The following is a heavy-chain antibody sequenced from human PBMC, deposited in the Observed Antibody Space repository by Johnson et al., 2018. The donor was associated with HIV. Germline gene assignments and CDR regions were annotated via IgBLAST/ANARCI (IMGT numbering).Heavy chain of an antibody. J-gene: IGHJ3*02. D-gene: IGHD5-18*01. CDR1: GFTFSDHY. Sequence: MMLVESGGGLVQPGGSLRLSCAASGFTFSDHYMDWVRQAPGKGLEWVGRTRNKANSYTTEYAASVKGRFTISRDDSKNSLYLQMNSLKAEDTAVYYCTNPDTAMATGAVDIWGQGTMVTVSS. CDR2: TRNKANSYTT. V-gene: IGHV3-72*01. CDR3: TNPDTAMATGAVDI.